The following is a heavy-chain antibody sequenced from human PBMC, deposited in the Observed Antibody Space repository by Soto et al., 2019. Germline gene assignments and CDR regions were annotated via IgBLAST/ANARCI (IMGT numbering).Heavy chain of an antibody. CDR3: ARDWKDIVVVPAATNFDY. CDR1: GFTFSSYS. D-gene: IGHD2-2*01. Sequence: EVQLVESGGGLVKPGGSLRLSCAASGFTFSSYSINWVHQAPGKGLEWVSSISSSSSYIYYADSVKGRFTISRDNAKNSLYLQMNSLRAEDTAVYYCARDWKDIVVVPAATNFDYWGQGTLVTVSS. CDR2: ISSSSSYI. V-gene: IGHV3-21*01. J-gene: IGHJ4*02.